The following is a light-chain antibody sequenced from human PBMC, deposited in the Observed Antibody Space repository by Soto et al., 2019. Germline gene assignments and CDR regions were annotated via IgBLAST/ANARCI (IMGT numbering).Light chain of an antibody. CDR3: KPYTTLLPWR. V-gene: IGKV3-15*01. J-gene: IGKJ1*01. CDR1: QSVSSN. CDR2: SAS. Sequence: QYPGTLSLSPGEKTTLSCRASQSVSSNLAWYQQKPGQTPRLLIYSASTRATGIPARFSGSGSGTEFTLTFSSLQSEDFAIYYCKPYTTLLPWRFAQGGKV.